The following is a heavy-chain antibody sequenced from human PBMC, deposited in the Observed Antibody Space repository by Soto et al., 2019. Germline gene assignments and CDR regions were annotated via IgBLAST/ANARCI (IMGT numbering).Heavy chain of an antibody. CDR2: IKPDGSEQ. CDR3: ATVPWTAAAF. D-gene: IGHD6-13*01. Sequence: PGGSLRLSCAASGFTFSDNWMNWVRQAPGKGLEWVATIKPDGSEQDYVEFVKGRFTISRDNAKNSLYLQMNSLRAEDTAGYYCATVPWTAAAFWGQRTLVTVSS. J-gene: IGHJ4*02. V-gene: IGHV3-7*01. CDR1: GFTFSDNW.